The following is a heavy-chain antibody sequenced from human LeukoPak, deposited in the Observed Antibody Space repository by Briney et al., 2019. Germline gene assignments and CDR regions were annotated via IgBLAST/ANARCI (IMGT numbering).Heavy chain of an antibody. CDR2: IYYSGST. J-gene: IGHJ2*01. D-gene: IGHD6-19*01. V-gene: IGHV4-61*01. CDR3: ARGAEEQWLVKIFQYFDL. CDR1: GGSVSSGSYY. Sequence: SETLSLTCTVSGGSVSSGSYYWSWIRQPPGKGLEWIGYIYYSGSTNYNPSLKSRVTVSADTSKNQFSLKLSSVTAADTAVYYCARGAEEQWLVKIFQYFDLWGRGTLVTVSS.